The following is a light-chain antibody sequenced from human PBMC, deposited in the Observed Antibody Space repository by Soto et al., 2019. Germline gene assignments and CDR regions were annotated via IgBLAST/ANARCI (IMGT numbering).Light chain of an antibody. CDR3: QQRSNWPHT. V-gene: IGKV3-11*01. CDR1: QSVSSY. J-gene: IGKJ2*01. CDR2: DAS. Sequence: EIVLTQSPATLSLSPGERATLSCSASQSVSSYLAWYQHKPGQAPCLLIYDASNRATGIPSRFSGSGSGTDFTLTISSLEPEDFAVYYCQQRSNWPHTFGPGTKLEIK.